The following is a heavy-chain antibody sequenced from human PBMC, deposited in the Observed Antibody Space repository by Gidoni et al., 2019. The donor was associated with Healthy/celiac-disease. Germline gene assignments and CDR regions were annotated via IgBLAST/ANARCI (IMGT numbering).Heavy chain of an antibody. CDR3: ARLRYSSSWSYYYYGMDV. J-gene: IGHJ6*02. Sequence: EVQLVLSGAEVKKPGESLKISCKGSGYSFTSYWIGWGRQMPGKGLDLMGILYPGDSDTRYSPSFQGPVTISADKSISTAYLQWSSLKASDTAMYYCARLRYSSSWSYYYYGMDVWGQGTTVTVSS. CDR2: LYPGDSDT. CDR1: GYSFTSYW. V-gene: IGHV5-51*01. D-gene: IGHD6-13*01.